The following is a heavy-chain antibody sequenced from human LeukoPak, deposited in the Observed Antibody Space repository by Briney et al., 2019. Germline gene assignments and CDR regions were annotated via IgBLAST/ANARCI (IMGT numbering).Heavy chain of an antibody. J-gene: IGHJ4*02. Sequence: GGSLRLSCVASRFTFSSYGMHWVRQAPGKGLEWVAFIRYDGTNKYYVDSVKGRFTISRDNAKNTLYLQMNSLRAEDTAVYYCARESVGWLQSRGPFDYWGQGTLVTVSS. D-gene: IGHD5-24*01. CDR1: RFTFSSYG. V-gene: IGHV3-30*02. CDR2: IRYDGTNK. CDR3: ARESVGWLQSRGPFDY.